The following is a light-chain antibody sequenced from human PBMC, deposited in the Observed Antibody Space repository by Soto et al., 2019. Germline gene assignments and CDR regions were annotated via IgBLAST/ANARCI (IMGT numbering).Light chain of an antibody. J-gene: IGKJ2*01. Sequence: EIVLSQSPAILSLSPGDRATLSCRASQTVSSFLAWYQQKPGQAPRLLIYDTSNRATGVPARFSASGSGIDFTLTISSLEPEDFAVYFCQQRYNWPPTFGQGTKLEIK. V-gene: IGKV3-11*01. CDR3: QQRYNWPPT. CDR2: DTS. CDR1: QTVSSF.